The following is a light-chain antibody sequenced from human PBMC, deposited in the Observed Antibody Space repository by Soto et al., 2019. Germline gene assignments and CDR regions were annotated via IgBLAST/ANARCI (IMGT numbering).Light chain of an antibody. CDR3: CSYAGSRV. V-gene: IGLV2-23*01. Sequence: QSVLTQPASVSGSPGQSITISCTGTSSDVGTYNFVSWYQQHPGKAPKLLIYEATKRPSGISNRFSGSKSGNTASLTISGLQADDEADYYCCSYAGSRVFGGGTKVTVL. CDR2: EAT. J-gene: IGLJ3*02. CDR1: SSDVGTYNF.